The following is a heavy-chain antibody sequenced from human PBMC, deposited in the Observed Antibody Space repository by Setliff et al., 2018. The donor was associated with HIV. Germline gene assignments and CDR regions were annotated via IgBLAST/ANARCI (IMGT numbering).Heavy chain of an antibody. J-gene: IGHJ1*01. D-gene: IGHD3-22*01. CDR1: GYTLTEVS. V-gene: IGHV1-24*01. CDR3: ATIRAYYYDSSGQEYFQH. CDR2: FDPEDGET. Sequence: ASVKVSCKVSGYTLTEVSIHWVRQAPGKGLEWMGGFDPEDGETVYAQKFQGRVTMTEDTSTDTAYMELSSLRSEDTAMYYCATIRAYYYDSSGQEYFQHWGHGTLVTVSS.